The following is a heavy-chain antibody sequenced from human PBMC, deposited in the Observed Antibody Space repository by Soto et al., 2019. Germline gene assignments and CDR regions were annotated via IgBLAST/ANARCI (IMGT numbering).Heavy chain of an antibody. CDR3: ARHPVEGFDS. CDR1: GGSISSSSYY. Sequence: PSETLSLTCTVSGGSISSSSYYWGWIRQPPGKGLEWIGSIYYSGSTYYNPSLKSRVTISVDTSKNQFSLKLSSVTAADTAVYYRARHPVEGFDSWGQGTLVTVSS. J-gene: IGHJ4*02. V-gene: IGHV4-39*01. CDR2: IYYSGST. D-gene: IGHD3-3*01.